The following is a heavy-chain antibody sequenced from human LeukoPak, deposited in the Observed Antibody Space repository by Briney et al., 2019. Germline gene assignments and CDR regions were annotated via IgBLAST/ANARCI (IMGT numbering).Heavy chain of an antibody. Sequence: GGSLRLPCAASGFTLSSYTMSWVRQAPGKGLEWVSCITSSSAHMYYADSVKGRFSISRDNAKNSLYLQMNSLRAEDTAVYYCAREDMVWSGYLDVWGKGTTVTVSS. CDR1: GFTLSSYT. CDR2: ITSSSAHM. D-gene: IGHD3-3*01. J-gene: IGHJ6*04. CDR3: AREDMVWSGYLDV. V-gene: IGHV3-21*01.